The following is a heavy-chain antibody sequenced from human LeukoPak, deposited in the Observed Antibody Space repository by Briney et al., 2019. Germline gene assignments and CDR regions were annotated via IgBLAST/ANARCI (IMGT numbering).Heavy chain of an antibody. CDR2: IYYSGST. D-gene: IGHD3-3*01. CDR3: ASFRSGYYRLPDY. CDR1: GGSISSSSYY. Sequence: PSETLSLTCTVSGGSISSSSYYWGWILQPPGKGLEWIGSIYYSGSTYYNPSLKSRVTISVDTSKNQFSLKLSSVTAADTAVYSCASFRSGYYRLPDYWGQGTLVTVSS. J-gene: IGHJ4*02. V-gene: IGHV4-39*07.